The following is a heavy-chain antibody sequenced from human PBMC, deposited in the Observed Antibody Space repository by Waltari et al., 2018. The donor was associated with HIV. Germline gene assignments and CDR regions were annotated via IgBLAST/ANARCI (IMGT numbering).Heavy chain of an antibody. D-gene: IGHD7-27*01. CDR3: ARQSLGSFDY. CDR1: GFTFSSYT. Sequence: EVQLLESGGGLVQPGGSLRLSCATSGFTFSSYTSSWVRQAPRKGLEWVSAITVSGGSTYYADSVKGRFTISRDNSKNTLYLQMDSLRAEDTAVYYCARQSLGSFDYWGQGTLVTVSS. CDR2: ITVSGGST. V-gene: IGHV3-23*01. J-gene: IGHJ4*02.